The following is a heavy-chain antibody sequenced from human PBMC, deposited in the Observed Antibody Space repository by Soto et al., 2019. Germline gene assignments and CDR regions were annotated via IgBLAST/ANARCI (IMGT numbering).Heavy chain of an antibody. J-gene: IGHJ4*02. CDR2: IIPCLNRP. Sequence: QVQLVQSGAEVKKPGSSVKVSCKASGGTFSSFVISWVRQAPGQGPEWMGGIIPCLNRPNYEQKFQGRVTITADESTTPSYMECSSLRSGDTDVYYCATSKVGYSFGSPFDFWGQGTLVTVSS. CDR1: GGTFSSFV. D-gene: IGHD5-18*01. CDR3: ATSKVGYSFGSPFDF. V-gene: IGHV1-69*01.